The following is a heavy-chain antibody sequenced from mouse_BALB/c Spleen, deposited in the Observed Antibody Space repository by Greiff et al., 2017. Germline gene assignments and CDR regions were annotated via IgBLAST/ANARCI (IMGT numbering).Heavy chain of an antibody. V-gene: IGHV1-5*01. CDR2: IYPGNSDT. CDR3: TLYYYGSISYYFDY. D-gene: IGHD1-1*01. Sequence: VQLKESGTVLARPGASVKMSCKASGYSFTSYWMHWVKQRPGQGLEWIGAIYPGNSDTSYNQKFKGKAKLTAVTSASTAYMELSSLTNEDSAVYYCTLYYYGSISYYFDYWGQGTTLTVSS. CDR1: GYSFTSYW. J-gene: IGHJ2*01.